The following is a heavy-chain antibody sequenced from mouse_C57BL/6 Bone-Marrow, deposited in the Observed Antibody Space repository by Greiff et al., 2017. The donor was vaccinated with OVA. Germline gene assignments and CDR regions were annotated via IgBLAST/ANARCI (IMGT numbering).Heavy chain of an antibody. V-gene: IGHV5-6*01. CDR1: GFTFSSYG. CDR2: ISSGGSYT. D-gene: IGHD2-1*01. Sequence: EVHLVESGGDLVKPGGSLKLSCAASGFTFSSYGMSWVRQTPDKRLEWVATISSGGSYTYYPDSVKGRFTISRDNAKNTLYLQMSSLKSEDTAMYYCARHDFYGNYEWGQGTTLTVSS. CDR3: ARHDFYGNYE. J-gene: IGHJ2*01.